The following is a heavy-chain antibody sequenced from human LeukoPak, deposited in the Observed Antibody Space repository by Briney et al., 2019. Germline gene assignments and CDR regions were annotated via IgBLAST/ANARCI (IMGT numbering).Heavy chain of an antibody. CDR1: GFIFSSYS. V-gene: IGHV3-23*01. D-gene: IGHD1-26*01. J-gene: IGHJ4*02. CDR3: ARGHATDFDY. Sequence: GGSLRPSCAASGFIFSSYSMSWARQAPGMGLEWVSVITGSGGNTYYADSVKGRFTISKDNSKNTVYLQMNSLRAEDTAVYYCARGHATDFDYWGQGTLVTVSS. CDR2: ITGSGGNT.